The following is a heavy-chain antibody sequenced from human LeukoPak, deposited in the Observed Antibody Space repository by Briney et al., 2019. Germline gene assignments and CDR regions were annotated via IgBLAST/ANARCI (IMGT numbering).Heavy chain of an antibody. CDR3: TTAAYDFWSGFTPPDH. Sequence: GGSLRLSCAASGFSLSNVWMSWVRQGPGKGLEWVGRIQSRAEGGTTEYPAPVEGRFTISRDESENILYLQMNGLRAEDTAVYYCTTAAYDFWSGFTPPDHWGQGTPVTVSS. J-gene: IGHJ4*02. V-gene: IGHV3-15*01. CDR2: IQSRAEGGTT. CDR1: GFSLSNVW. D-gene: IGHD3-3*01.